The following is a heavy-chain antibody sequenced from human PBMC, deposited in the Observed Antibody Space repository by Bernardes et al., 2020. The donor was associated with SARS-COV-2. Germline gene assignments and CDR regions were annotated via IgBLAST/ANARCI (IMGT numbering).Heavy chain of an antibody. D-gene: IGHD6-25*01. CDR3: ARGPSLTDGYYFDY. CDR1: GDSISSGGHW. Sequence: SETLSLTCSVSGDSISSGGHWWSWIRQHPGKGLEWIGYIYYSGSKFYHPPLQSRVAISVDTSKNQFSLKLTSVTAADTAVYYCARGPSLTDGYYFDYWGQGALVTVSS. J-gene: IGHJ4*02. CDR2: IYYSGSK. V-gene: IGHV4-31*03.